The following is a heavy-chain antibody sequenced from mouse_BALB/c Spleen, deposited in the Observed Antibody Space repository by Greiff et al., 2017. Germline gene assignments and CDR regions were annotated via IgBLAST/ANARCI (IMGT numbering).Heavy chain of an antibody. CDR1: GFTFSSYT. CDR3: AREDGYRFAY. J-gene: IGHJ3*01. CDR2: ISNGGSYT. D-gene: IGHD2-3*01. Sequence: EVKLVESGGGLVQPGGSLKLSCAASGFTFSSYTMSWVRQTPEKRLEWVAYISNGGSYTYYPDSVKGRFTISRDNAKNNLYLQMSSLKSEDTAMYYCAREDGYRFAYWGQGTLVTVSA. V-gene: IGHV5-6-4*01.